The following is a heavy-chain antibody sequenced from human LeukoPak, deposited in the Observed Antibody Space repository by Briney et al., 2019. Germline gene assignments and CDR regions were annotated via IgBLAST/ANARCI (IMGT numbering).Heavy chain of an antibody. V-gene: IGHV3-21*01. J-gene: IGHJ4*02. D-gene: IGHD2-2*01. CDR1: GFTFSTYS. Sequence: GGSLRLSCAASGFTFSTYSMNWVRQAPGKGLEWVSSISSSSSYIYYADSVKGRFTISRDNAKNSLYLQMNSLRAGDTAVYYCARDHCSSTSCYYYFDYWGQGTLVTVSS. CDR3: ARDHCSSTSCYYYFDY. CDR2: ISSSSSYI.